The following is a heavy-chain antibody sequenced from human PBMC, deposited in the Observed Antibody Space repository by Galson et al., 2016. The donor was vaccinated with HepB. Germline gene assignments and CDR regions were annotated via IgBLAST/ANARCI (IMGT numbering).Heavy chain of an antibody. CDR1: GYTFTTYY. D-gene: IGHD2-2*01. CDR3: ARGYCSATDCYADLGLDV. CDR2: INPNGGST. J-gene: IGHJ6*02. V-gene: IGHV1-46*01. Sequence: SVKVSCKALGYTFTTYYIHWIRQAPGQGLEWMGIINPNGGSTTFAQRFQGRVTMTRDTSTSTVYIDLSSLRSEDTAVYYCARGYCSATDCYADLGLDVWGQGTTVIVS.